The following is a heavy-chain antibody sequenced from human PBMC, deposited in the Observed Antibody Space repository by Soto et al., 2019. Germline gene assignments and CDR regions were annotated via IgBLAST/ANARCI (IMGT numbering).Heavy chain of an antibody. J-gene: IGHJ4*02. V-gene: IGHV4-34*01. CDR1: GGSFSGYY. Sequence: SETLSLTCAVYGGSFSGYYWSWIRQPPGKGLEWIGEINHSGSTNYNPSLKSRVTISVDTSKNQFSLKLSSVTAADTAVYYCATGWVRLVYWGQGTLVTAPQ. CDR3: ATGWVRLVY. CDR2: INHSGST. D-gene: IGHD3-16*01.